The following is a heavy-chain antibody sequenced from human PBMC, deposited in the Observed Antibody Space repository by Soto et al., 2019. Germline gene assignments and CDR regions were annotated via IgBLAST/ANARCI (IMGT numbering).Heavy chain of an antibody. D-gene: IGHD6-19*01. CDR1: GFTFSSYW. V-gene: IGHV3-74*03. CDR2: IDTYGRAT. CDR3: ARVLKSSGWDNDVFDI. Sequence: EEQLEESGGGLVQPGGSLRLSCAASGFTFSSYWMHWVRQAPGKGLGWVSRIDTYGRATKYADSVRGRFTISRDNAKNTMSLQMNSLRAEDTAVYYCARVLKSSGWDNDVFDIWGQGTMVTVSS. J-gene: IGHJ3*02.